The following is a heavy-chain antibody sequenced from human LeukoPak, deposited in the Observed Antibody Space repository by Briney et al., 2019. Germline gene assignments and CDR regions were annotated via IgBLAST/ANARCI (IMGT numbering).Heavy chain of an antibody. V-gene: IGHV1-69*13. CDR1: GGTFSSYA. D-gene: IGHD6-19*01. CDR3: AREPGAVAGINEAESYLDY. Sequence: SVKVSCKASGGTFSSYAISWVRQAPGQGLEWMGGIIPIFGTANYAQKFQGRVTITADESTSTAYMELSSLGSEDTAVYYCAREPGAVAGINEAESYLDYWGQGTLVTVSS. CDR2: IIPIFGTA. J-gene: IGHJ4*02.